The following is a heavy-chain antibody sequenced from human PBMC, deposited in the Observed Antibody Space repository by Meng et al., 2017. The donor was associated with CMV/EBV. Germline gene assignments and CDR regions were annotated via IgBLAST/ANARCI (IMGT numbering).Heavy chain of an antibody. CDR2: INPNDDT. Sequence: QVQLVQCGAEVKKPGASVKVSCKASGYTVNDYYIHWVRQGPGQWLEWMGWINPNDDTNYAQNFQGRVTMTREMSINTVYMELSRLTSDDTAVYYCARSSGWYRFDYWGLGTLVTVSS. CDR3: ARSSGWYRFDY. V-gene: IGHV1-2*02. CDR1: GYTVNDYY. J-gene: IGHJ4*02. D-gene: IGHD6-19*01.